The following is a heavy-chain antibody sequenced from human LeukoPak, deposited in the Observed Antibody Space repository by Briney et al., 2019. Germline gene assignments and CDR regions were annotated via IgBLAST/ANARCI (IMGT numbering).Heavy chain of an antibody. CDR3: ATGTTWSPLDFDY. CDR1: DFTFSTYN. D-gene: IGHD3-3*01. V-gene: IGHV3-21*01. CDR2: ISSNTDSYI. Sequence: PGGSLRLSCAASDFTFSTYNMHWVRQAPGKGLEWVSTISSNTDSYIYYANSVRGRFTISRDNAKNSLYLQMNSLRAEDTAVYFCATGTTWSPLDFDYWGQGTLVTVSS. J-gene: IGHJ4*02.